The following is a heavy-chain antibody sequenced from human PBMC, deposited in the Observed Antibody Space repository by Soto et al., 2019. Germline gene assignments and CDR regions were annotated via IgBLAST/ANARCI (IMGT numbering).Heavy chain of an antibody. CDR3: AREGVQHGSGPYYYYGMDV. J-gene: IGHJ6*02. CDR1: GFTFSSYS. D-gene: IGHD3-10*01. Sequence: PGGSLRLSCAASGFTFSSYSMNWVRQAPGKGLEWVSSISSSSSYICYADSVKGRFTISRDNAKNSLYLQMNSLRAEDTAVYYCAREGVQHGSGPYYYYGMDVWGQGTTVTVSS. V-gene: IGHV3-21*01. CDR2: ISSSSSYI.